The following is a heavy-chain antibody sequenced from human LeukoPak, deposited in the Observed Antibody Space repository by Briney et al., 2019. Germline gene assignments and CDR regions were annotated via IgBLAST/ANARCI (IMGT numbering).Heavy chain of an antibody. CDR3: ATDPGEWEPI. CDR2: IKSKTDGGTS. V-gene: IGHV3-15*01. D-gene: IGHD1-26*01. Sequence: GGSLRLSCAASGFTFSNAWMSWVRQAPGKGLEWVGRIKSKTDGGTSGYAAPVQGRFTISRDDSKNTLYLQMNSLKIEDTAVYYCATDPGEWEPIWGQGTMVTVSS. J-gene: IGHJ3*02. CDR1: GFTFSNAW.